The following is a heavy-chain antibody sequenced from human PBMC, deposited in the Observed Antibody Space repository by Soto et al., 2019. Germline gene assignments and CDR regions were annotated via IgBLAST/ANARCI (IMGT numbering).Heavy chain of an antibody. V-gene: IGHV1-69*01. Sequence: QVQLVQSGAEVKKPGSSVKVSCKASGGTFSSYAISWVRQAPGQGLEWMGWIIPIFGTANYAQKFQGRVTITADESTSTAYMELSSLRSEDTAVDSCARGQPGGNGGENAFDIWGQGTMVTVSS. CDR3: ARGQPGGNGGENAFDI. D-gene: IGHD7-27*01. J-gene: IGHJ3*02. CDR1: GGTFSSYA. CDR2: IIPIFGTA.